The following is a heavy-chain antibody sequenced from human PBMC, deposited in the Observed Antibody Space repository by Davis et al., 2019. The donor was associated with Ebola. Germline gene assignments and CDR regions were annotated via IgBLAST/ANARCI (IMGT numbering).Heavy chain of an antibody. CDR2: INSDGSNT. CDR3: ARDYERWWLSAFDI. D-gene: IGHD2-15*01. CDR1: GFTFSSFW. V-gene: IGHV3-74*01. Sequence: GESLKISCTASGFTFSSFWMHWVRQALGKGLVWVSRINSDGSNTNYADSVKGRFTISRDNAKNTLYLQMNSLRAEDTAVYYCARDYERWWLSAFDIWGQGTMVTVSS. J-gene: IGHJ3*02.